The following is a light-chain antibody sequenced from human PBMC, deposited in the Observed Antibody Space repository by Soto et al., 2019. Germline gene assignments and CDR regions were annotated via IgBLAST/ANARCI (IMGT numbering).Light chain of an antibody. CDR1: QSVSSNY. Sequence: ETVMTQSPGTLSLSPGERATLSCRASQSVSSNYLAWYQQKPGQAPRLLIYGVSSRATGIPDRFTGSGSGTDFTHTISRLEPEDFAVYYCQQYGNSPITFGQGTRLEIK. J-gene: IGKJ5*01. V-gene: IGKV3-20*01. CDR2: GVS. CDR3: QQYGNSPIT.